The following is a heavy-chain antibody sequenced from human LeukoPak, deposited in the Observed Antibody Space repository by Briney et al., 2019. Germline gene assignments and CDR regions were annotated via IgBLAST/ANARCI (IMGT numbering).Heavy chain of an antibody. CDR2: ISYDGSNK. CDR1: GFTFSSYA. J-gene: IGHJ6*02. CDR3: ASLAPIVVVTAVRMDV. V-gene: IGHV3-30-3*01. Sequence: GRSLRLSCAASGFTFSSYAMHWVRQAPGKGLEWVAVISYDGSNKYYADSVKGRFTISRDNSMNTLYLQMNSLRAEDTAVYYCASLAPIVVVTAVRMDVWGQGTTVTVSS. D-gene: IGHD2-21*02.